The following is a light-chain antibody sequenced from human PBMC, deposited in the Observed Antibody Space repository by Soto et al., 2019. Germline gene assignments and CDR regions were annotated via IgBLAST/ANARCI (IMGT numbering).Light chain of an antibody. CDR2: DNT. V-gene: IGLV1-51*01. J-gene: IGLJ1*01. CDR1: YSNIETNY. Sequence: QSVLTQPPSISATPGQKVTISCSGSYSNIETNYVSWYQQLPGTAPKLLIYDNTERPSGIPDRFSGSKSGSSATLGITGLQTGDEADYYCGTWDSSLSAGVFGTWTKVTVL. CDR3: GTWDSSLSAGV.